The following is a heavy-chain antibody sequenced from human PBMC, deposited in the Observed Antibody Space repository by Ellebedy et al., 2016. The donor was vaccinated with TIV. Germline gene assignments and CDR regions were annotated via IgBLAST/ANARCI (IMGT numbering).Heavy chain of an antibody. D-gene: IGHD1-26*01. Sequence: GESLKISCAASGFTFSNYAMNWARQTPGKGLEWVAFISYDGHNKYYADSVKGRFTLSRDNSKNTLFLEMSSLRTEDTAIYYCARDRSYSPTYWGQGTLVTVSS. J-gene: IGHJ4*02. CDR3: ARDRSYSPTY. V-gene: IGHV3-30*04. CDR2: ISYDGHNK. CDR1: GFTFSNYA.